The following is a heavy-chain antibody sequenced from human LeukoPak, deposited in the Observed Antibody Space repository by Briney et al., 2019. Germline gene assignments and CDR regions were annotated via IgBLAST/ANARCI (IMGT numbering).Heavy chain of an antibody. CDR2: INPNSGAT. Sequence: ASVKVSCKASGFTFTDYYMHWVRQAPGQGLEWVGWINPNSGATAYAQKFHGRVTVTRDTPINTAYMDLSMLTSDDTAMYYCAREASGWYAYWGQGTLVTVSS. CDR3: AREASGWYAY. J-gene: IGHJ4*02. D-gene: IGHD6-19*01. CDR1: GFTFTDYY. V-gene: IGHV1-2*02.